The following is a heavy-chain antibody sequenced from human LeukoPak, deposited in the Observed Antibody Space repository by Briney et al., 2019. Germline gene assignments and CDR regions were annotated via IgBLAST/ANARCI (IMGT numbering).Heavy chain of an antibody. V-gene: IGHV1-18*04. Sequence: VASVKVSCKASGYTFTGYYMHRVRQAPGQGLEWMGWISAYNGNTNYAQKLQGRVTMTTDTSTSTAYMELRSLRSEDTAVYYCARKNYCSGGNCYSRGWFDPWGQGTPVTVSS. CDR2: ISAYNGNT. CDR1: GYTFTGYY. J-gene: IGHJ5*02. D-gene: IGHD2-15*01. CDR3: ARKNYCSGGNCYSRGWFDP.